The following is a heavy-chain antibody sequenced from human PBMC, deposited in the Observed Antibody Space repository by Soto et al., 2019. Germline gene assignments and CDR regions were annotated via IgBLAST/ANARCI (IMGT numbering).Heavy chain of an antibody. D-gene: IGHD3-3*01. CDR2: ISSQGGST. J-gene: IGHJ4*02. V-gene: IGHV3-64*05. CDR3: AKARDTTIFRVVFDY. Sequence: GGSLRLCCSASGFNFDNYAMHWVRQAPGKGLECVSSISSQGGSTYYADSVKGRFTISRDNSKNTLYVQMSNLRVEDTAVYYCAKARDTTIFRVVFDYWGQGAQVTGLL. CDR1: GFNFDNYA.